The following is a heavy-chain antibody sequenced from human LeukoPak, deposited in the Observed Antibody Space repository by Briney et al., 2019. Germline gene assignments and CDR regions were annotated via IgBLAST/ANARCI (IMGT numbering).Heavy chain of an antibody. V-gene: IGHV3-66*02. CDR3: ASHVLRFLEWFALDY. CDR1: GFTGSSNH. J-gene: IGHJ4*02. Sequence: GGTVSLSCAASGFTGSSNHMMWVRPAPGKGLEWVSDIYSGGSTYYDDSVKGRFTISRDNSKNTLYLQMNSLRAEDTAVYYCASHVLRFLEWFALDYWGQGTLVTVSS. CDR2: IYSGGST. D-gene: IGHD3-3*01.